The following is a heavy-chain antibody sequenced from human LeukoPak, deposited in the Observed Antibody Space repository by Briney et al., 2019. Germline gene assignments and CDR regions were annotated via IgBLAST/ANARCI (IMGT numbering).Heavy chain of an antibody. CDR2: IYTSGST. Sequence: SETLSLTCTVSGGSISSYYWSWIRQPPGKGLEWIGYIYTSGSTNCNPSLKSRVTISVDTSKNQFSLKLSSVTAADTAVYYCARHYWFGELSDYYMDVWGKGTTVTVSS. V-gene: IGHV4-4*09. J-gene: IGHJ6*03. CDR3: ARHYWFGELSDYYMDV. CDR1: GGSISSYY. D-gene: IGHD3-10*01.